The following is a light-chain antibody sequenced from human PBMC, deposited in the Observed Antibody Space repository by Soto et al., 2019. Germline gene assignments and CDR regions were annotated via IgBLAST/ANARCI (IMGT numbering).Light chain of an antibody. CDR2: GAS. CDR1: QSISGSY. Sequence: IVLTQSPGPLSLSPGERAPLSCRASQSISGSYLAWYQQKPGQAPRLLMYGASSRATGTPDRFSGSGSGTDFTLTISRLEPEDFAVYYCHQYGSSPPRTFGQGTELEIK. CDR3: HQYGSSPPRT. V-gene: IGKV3-20*01. J-gene: IGKJ1*01.